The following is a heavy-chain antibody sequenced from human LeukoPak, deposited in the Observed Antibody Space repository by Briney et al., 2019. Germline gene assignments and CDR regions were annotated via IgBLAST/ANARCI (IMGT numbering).Heavy chain of an antibody. CDR3: ASGYSYAALDY. J-gene: IGHJ4*02. V-gene: IGHV1-69*05. CDR1: GGTFSSHA. D-gene: IGHD5-18*01. CDR2: IIPIFGTA. Sequence: SVKVSCKASGGTFSSHAISWVRQAPGQGLEWMGRIIPIFGTANYAQKFQGRVTITTDESTSTAYMELSSLRSEDTAVYYCASGYSYAALDYWGQGTLVTVSS.